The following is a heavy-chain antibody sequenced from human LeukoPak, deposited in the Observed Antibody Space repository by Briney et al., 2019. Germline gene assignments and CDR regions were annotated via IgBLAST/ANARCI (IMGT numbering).Heavy chain of an antibody. J-gene: IGHJ4*02. Sequence: SETLSLTCAVYGGSFSGYYWSWIRQPPGKGLEWIGEINHSGSTNYNPSLKSRVTISVDTSKNQFSLKLSSVTAADTGVYYCARTWIRAFDYWGQGTLVTVSS. CDR2: INHSGST. V-gene: IGHV4-34*01. CDR1: GGSFSGYY. CDR3: ARTWIRAFDY. D-gene: IGHD5-18*01.